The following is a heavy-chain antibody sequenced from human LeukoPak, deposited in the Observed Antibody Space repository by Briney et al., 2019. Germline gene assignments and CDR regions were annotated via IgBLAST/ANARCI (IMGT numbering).Heavy chain of an antibody. CDR2: TYYRSEWFN. D-gene: IGHD6-13*01. Sequence: SQTLSLTFAISGDSVSSNSATWNWIRQSPSRGLGWLGRTYYRSEWFNDYAVSVKSRITIVPDTSKNHFSLHLNSVTPEDTAMYYCARIITAAADSWGQGTLVTVSS. CDR3: ARIITAAADS. CDR1: GDSVSSNSAT. V-gene: IGHV6-1*01. J-gene: IGHJ5*01.